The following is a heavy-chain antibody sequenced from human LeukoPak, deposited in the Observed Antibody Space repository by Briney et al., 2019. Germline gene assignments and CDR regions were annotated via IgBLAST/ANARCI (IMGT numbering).Heavy chain of an antibody. D-gene: IGHD3-10*01. CDR2: IYYSGST. CDR3: ARRGLYGSGRPDFDY. CDR1: GGSISSSSYY. J-gene: IGHJ4*02. Sequence: PSETLSLTCTVSGGSISSSSYYWGWIRQPPGKGLEWIGSIYYSGSTYYNPSLESRVTISVDTSKNQFSLKLSSVTAADTAVYYCARRGLYGSGRPDFDYWGQGTLVTVSS. V-gene: IGHV4-39*01.